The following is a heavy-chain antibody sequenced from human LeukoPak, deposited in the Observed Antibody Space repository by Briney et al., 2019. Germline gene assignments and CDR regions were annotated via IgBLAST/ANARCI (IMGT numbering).Heavy chain of an antibody. CDR1: GFTFSTCA. CDR3: AKAHCSPTGRSRIDY. J-gene: IGHJ4*02. V-gene: IGHV3-23*01. D-gene: IGHD2-2*01. CDR2: ISGSGGST. Sequence: PGGSLRLSCAASGFTFSTCAMGWVRQAPGKGLGWVSAISGSGGSTFYADSVKGRFTISRDNSKNTVYLQMSGLRAEDTALYYCAKAHCSPTGRSRIDYWGQGTLVTVSS.